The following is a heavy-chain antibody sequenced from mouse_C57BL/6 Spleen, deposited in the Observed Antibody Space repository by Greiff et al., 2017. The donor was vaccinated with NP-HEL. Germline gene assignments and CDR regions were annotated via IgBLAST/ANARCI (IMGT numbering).Heavy chain of an antibody. J-gene: IGHJ4*01. D-gene: IGHD2-4*01. CDR3: ARSDYDYDRAMDY. CDR2: IYPGSGST. Sequence: QVQLKQPGAELVKPGASVKMSCKASGYTFTSYWITWVKQRPGQGLEWIGDIYPGSGSTNYNEKFKSKATLTVDTSSSTAYMQLSSLTSEDSAVYYCARSDYDYDRAMDYWGQGTSVTVSS. V-gene: IGHV1-55*01. CDR1: GYTFTSYW.